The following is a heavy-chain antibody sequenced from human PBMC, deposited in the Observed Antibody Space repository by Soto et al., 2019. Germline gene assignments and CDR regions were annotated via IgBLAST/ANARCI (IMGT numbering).Heavy chain of an antibody. CDR2: IYYSGST. D-gene: IGHD6-13*01. V-gene: IGHV4-59*01. CDR3: ARGGSSRWHFDY. J-gene: IGHJ4*02. Sequence: SETLSLTCTVSGGSISSYYWSWIRQPPGKGLEWIGYIYYSGSTNYNPSLKSRVTISVDTSKNQFSLKLSSVTAADTAVYYCARGGSSRWHFDYWGQGTLVTVSS. CDR1: GGSISSYY.